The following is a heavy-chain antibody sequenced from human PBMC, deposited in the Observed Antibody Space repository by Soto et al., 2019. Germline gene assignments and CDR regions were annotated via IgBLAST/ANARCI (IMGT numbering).Heavy chain of an antibody. D-gene: IGHD3-22*01. V-gene: IGHV3-21*01. CDR2: ISSSSSYI. CDR1: GFTFSSYS. CDR3: ARERNYYYSSGYSINAGYFDY. J-gene: IGHJ4*02. Sequence: PGGSLRLSCAASGFTFSSYSMNWVRQAPGKGLEWVSSISSSSSYIYYADSVKGRFTISRDNAKNSLYLQMNSLRAEDTAVYYCARERNYYYSSGYSINAGYFDYWGQGTLVTVSS.